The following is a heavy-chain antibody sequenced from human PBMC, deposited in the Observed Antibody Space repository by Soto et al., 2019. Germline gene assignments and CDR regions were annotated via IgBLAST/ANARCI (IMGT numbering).Heavy chain of an antibody. CDR1: GGSISSSSYY. D-gene: IGHD3-22*01. CDR2: IYYSGST. J-gene: IGHJ4*02. V-gene: IGHV4-39*01. CDR3: ARSSYYYDGGGNDY. Sequence: SETLSLTCTVSGGSISSSSYYWGWIRQPPGKGLEWIGSIYYSGSTYYNPSLKSRVTISVDTSKNQFSLKLSSMTAADTAVYYCARSSYYYDGGGNDYWGQGTLVTVS.